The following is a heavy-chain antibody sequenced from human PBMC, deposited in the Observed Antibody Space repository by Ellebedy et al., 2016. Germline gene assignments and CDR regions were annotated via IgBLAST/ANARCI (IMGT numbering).Heavy chain of an antibody. V-gene: IGHV4-61*08. Sequence: SETLSLTCTVSGGSISGGDSYWSWIRQPPGKGLEWIGEINHSGSTNYNPSLKSRVTISVDTSKNQFSLKLSSVTAADTAVYYCARGGKRGYSYGYPDYWGQGTLVTVSS. CDR2: INHSGST. CDR3: ARGGKRGYSYGYPDY. J-gene: IGHJ4*02. D-gene: IGHD5-18*01. CDR1: GGSISGGDSY.